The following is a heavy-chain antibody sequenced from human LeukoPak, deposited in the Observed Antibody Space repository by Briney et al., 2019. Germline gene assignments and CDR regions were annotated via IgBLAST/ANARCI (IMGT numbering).Heavy chain of an antibody. CDR3: ARTYGSGSYCGY. V-gene: IGHV3-23*01. Sequence: GGSLRLSCPASGFTFSSYAMTWVRQAPGKGLDWVSTISGNGGSTYYADSVKGRFTISRDNSKNTLYMQMNSLRAEDTAVYYCARTYGSGSYCGYWGQGTLVTVSS. CDR1: GFTFSSYA. CDR2: ISGNGGST. J-gene: IGHJ4*02. D-gene: IGHD3-10*01.